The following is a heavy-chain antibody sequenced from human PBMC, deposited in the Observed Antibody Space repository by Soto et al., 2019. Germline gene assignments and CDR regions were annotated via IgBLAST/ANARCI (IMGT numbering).Heavy chain of an antibody. V-gene: IGHV3-7*03. CDR1: GFSFSGNW. CDR2: VNEDGSEK. J-gene: IGHJ4*02. D-gene: IGHD6-19*01. CDR3: ARLRSGWSIDY. Sequence: PGGSLRLSCAASGFSFSGNWMTWVRQAPGKGLEWVANVNEDGSEKNYVDSVKGRFTISRDNAKNSLYLQVNSLTDADTAVYYCARLRSGWSIDYWGQGALVTV.